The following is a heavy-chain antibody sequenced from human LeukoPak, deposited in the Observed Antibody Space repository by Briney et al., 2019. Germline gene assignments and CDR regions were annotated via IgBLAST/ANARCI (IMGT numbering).Heavy chain of an antibody. J-gene: IGHJ6*02. CDR1: GGSFSGYY. V-gene: IGHV4-34*01. D-gene: IGHD3-9*01. CDR2: INHSGST. Sequence: SETLSLTCAVHGGSFSGYYWSWIRQPPGKGLEWIGEINHSGSTNYNPSLKSRVTISVDTSKNQFSLKLSSVTAADTAVYYCARLMTGAYYYGMDVWGQGTTVTVSS. CDR3: ARLMTGAYYYGMDV.